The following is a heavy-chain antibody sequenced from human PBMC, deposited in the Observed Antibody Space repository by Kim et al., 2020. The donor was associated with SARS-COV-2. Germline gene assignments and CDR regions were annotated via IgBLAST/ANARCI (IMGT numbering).Heavy chain of an antibody. D-gene: IGHD2-15*01. CDR2: ISWNSGSI. Sequence: GGSLRLSCAASGFTFDDYAMHWVRQAPGKGLEWVSGISWNSGSIGYADSVKGRFTISRDNAKNSLYLQMNSLRAEDTALYYCAKDTGCSGGSCYSWDYYYGMDVWGQGTTDPVSS. J-gene: IGHJ6*02. CDR3: AKDTGCSGGSCYSWDYYYGMDV. V-gene: IGHV3-9*01. CDR1: GFTFDDYA.